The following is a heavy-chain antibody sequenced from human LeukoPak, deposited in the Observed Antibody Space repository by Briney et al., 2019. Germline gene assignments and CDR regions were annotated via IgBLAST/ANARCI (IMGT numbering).Heavy chain of an antibody. D-gene: IGHD6-6*01. CDR1: GSTFSSYA. J-gene: IGHJ4*01. Sequence: GGSLRLSCAASGSTFSSYAMSWVRQAPGKGLEWVSAISGSGGSTYYADSVKGRFTISRDDSKNTLYLQMNSLRAEDTAVYYCAKGEYSSSSAYFDYWGQGTLVTVSS. CDR2: ISGSGGST. V-gene: IGHV3-23*01. CDR3: AKGEYSSSSAYFDY.